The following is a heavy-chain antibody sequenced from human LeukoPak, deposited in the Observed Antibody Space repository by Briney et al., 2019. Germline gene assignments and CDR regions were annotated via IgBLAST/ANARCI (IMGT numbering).Heavy chain of an antibody. D-gene: IGHD2-15*01. CDR3: TTAPRGYCSGGSCSYAFDI. Sequence: PGGSLRLSCAASGFTFSNAWMSWVRQAPGKGLEWVGRIKSKTDGGTPDYAAPVKGRFTISRDDSKNTLYLQMNSLKTEDTAVYYCTTAPRGYCSGGSCSYAFDIWGQGTMVTVSS. CDR2: IKSKTDGGTP. J-gene: IGHJ3*02. V-gene: IGHV3-15*01. CDR1: GFTFSNAW.